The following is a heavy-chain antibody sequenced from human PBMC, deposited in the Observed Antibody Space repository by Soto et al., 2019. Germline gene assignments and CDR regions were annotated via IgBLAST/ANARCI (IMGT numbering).Heavy chain of an antibody. V-gene: IGHV3-7*03. CDR2: IKQDGSDK. Sequence: GESLKISCSASDFILSSYWMNWVRQAPGKGLEWVANIKQDGSDKYYVDSVKGRFTVSRDNAKNSLYLQMNSLRAEDTAVYYCARDRSLYYYYGMDVWGQGTTVTVSS. CDR1: DFILSSYW. J-gene: IGHJ6*02. CDR3: ARDRSLYYYYGMDV. D-gene: IGHD3-10*01.